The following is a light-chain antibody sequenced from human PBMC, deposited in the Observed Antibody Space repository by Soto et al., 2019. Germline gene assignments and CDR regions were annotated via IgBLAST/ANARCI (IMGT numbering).Light chain of an antibody. CDR3: AAWDDSLNGPV. J-gene: IGLJ3*02. CDR2: SNN. V-gene: IGLV1-44*01. CDR1: SSNIGSNT. Sequence: QSVLTQPPSASGTPGQRVTISCSGSSSNIGSNTVNWYQQLPGTAPKLLIYSNNQRPSAVPDRFSGSKSGTSSSLAISGLQSQDGADYYCAAWDDSLNGPVFGGGTKLTVL.